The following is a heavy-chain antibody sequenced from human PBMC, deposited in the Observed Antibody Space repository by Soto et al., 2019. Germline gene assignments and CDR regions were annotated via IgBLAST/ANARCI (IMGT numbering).Heavy chain of an antibody. CDR2: ISYDGSNK. CDR3: ARSSSGWYKDAFDI. CDR1: GFTFSSYA. V-gene: IGHV3-30-3*01. D-gene: IGHD6-19*01. Sequence: QVQLVESGGGVVQPGRSLRLSCAASGFTFSSYAMHWVRQAPGKGLEWVAVISYDGSNKYYADYVKGRFNISRDNSKNTLYLQMTSLRPEDTAVYYCARSSSGWYKDAFDIWGQGTMVTVSS. J-gene: IGHJ3*02.